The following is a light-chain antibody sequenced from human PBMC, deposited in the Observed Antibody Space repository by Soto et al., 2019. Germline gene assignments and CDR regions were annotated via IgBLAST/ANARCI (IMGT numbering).Light chain of an antibody. CDR3: QQFEYSVPQWT. CDR2: GAS. Sequence: IVLPQSHATLSFSPGEAATLSCRASQSVSSTYLAWYQQKSGQPPRLLIHGASSRATGIPDRFSGSGSGTDFTLTISRLEPEDFALYYCQQFEYSVPQWTFGQGTKVDI. J-gene: IGKJ1*01. V-gene: IGKV3-20*01. CDR1: QSVSSTY.